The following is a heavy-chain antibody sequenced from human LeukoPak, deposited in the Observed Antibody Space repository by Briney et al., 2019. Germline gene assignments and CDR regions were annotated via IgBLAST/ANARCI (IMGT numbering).Heavy chain of an antibody. V-gene: IGHV1-46*01. CDR1: GYTFTIYY. CDR2: INPSGGST. Sequence: ASVKVSCKASGYTFTIYYMHWVRQAPGQGLEWMGIINPSGGSTSYAQKFQGRVTMTRDTSTSTVYMELSSLRSEDTAVYYCARAGRGDWFDPWGQGTLVTVSS. J-gene: IGHJ5*02. CDR3: ARAGRGDWFDP. D-gene: IGHD1-26*01.